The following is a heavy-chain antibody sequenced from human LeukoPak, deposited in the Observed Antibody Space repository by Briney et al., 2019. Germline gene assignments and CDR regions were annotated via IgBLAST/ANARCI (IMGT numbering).Heavy chain of an antibody. J-gene: IGHJ5*02. CDR1: GGSFSGYY. D-gene: IGHD6-19*01. Sequence: SETLSLTCAVYGGSFSGYYWSWIRQPAGRRLEWIGRIYTSGSTNYNPSLKSRVTMSVDTSKNQFSLKLSSVTAADTAVYYCARVGSLSSGRNWFDPWGQGTLVTVSS. CDR3: ARVGSLSSGRNWFDP. CDR2: IYTSGST. V-gene: IGHV4-59*10.